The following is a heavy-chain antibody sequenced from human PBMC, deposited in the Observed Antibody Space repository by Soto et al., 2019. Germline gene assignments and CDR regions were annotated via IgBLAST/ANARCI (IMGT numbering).Heavy chain of an antibody. CDR1: GFTFSSYD. J-gene: IGHJ6*02. V-gene: IGHV3-13*01. Sequence: EVQLVESGGGLVQPGGSLRLSCAASGFTFSSYDMHWVRQGTGKGLEWVSAIGTAGDTYYLGSVKGRFTISRENAKNSMYLQMNSLGAGDTAVYYCARGGYCGGGSCPGTYYGLDVWGQGTTVTVSS. CDR3: ARGGYCGGGSCPGTYYGLDV. D-gene: IGHD2-15*01. CDR2: IGTAGDT.